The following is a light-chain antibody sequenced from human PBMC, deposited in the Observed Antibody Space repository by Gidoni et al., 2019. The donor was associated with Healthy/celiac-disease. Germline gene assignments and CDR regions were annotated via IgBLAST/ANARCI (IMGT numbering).Light chain of an antibody. J-gene: IGKJ5*01. Sequence: EIVLTQSPATLSLSPGERATLSCRASQSVSSYLAWYQQKPGQAPRLLIYDASNRATGIPARFSGSGSGTDFTLTISSLGPEDFAVYYCQQRSNWITFXQXTRLEIK. V-gene: IGKV3-11*01. CDR3: QQRSNWIT. CDR1: QSVSSY. CDR2: DAS.